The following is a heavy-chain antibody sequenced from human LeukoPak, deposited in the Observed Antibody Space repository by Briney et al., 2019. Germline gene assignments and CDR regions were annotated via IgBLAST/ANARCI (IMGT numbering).Heavy chain of an antibody. D-gene: IGHD5-12*01. V-gene: IGHV3-64*01. CDR3: ARDGGYSGYDEVYYYYYMDV. CDR1: GFTFSSYA. CDR2: ISSNGGST. J-gene: IGHJ6*03. Sequence: QPGGSLRLSCAASGFTFSSYAMHWVRQAPGKGLEYVSAISSNGGSTYYANSVKGRFTISRDNSKNTLYLQMGSLRAEDMAVYYCARDGGYSGYDEVYYYYYMDVWGKGTTVTVSS.